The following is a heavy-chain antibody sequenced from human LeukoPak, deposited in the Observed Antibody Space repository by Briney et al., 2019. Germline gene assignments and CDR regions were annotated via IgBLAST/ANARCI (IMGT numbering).Heavy chain of an antibody. V-gene: IGHV3-74*01. J-gene: IGHJ5*02. CDR2: INSDGTTT. Sequence: GGSLRLSCAASGFTFSSYWMHWVRQAPGNGLVWVSRINSDGTTTFYADSVKGRFTISRDNAKNTLYLQMNSLRAEDTAVYYCARSDWFDPWGQGTLVTVSS. CDR3: ARSDWFDP. CDR1: GFTFSSYW.